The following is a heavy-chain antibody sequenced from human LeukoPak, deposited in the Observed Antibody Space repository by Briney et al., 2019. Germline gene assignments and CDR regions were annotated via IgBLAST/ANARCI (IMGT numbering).Heavy chain of an antibody. CDR1: GYTFTGYY. D-gene: IGHD3-10*01. CDR2: INPNSGGT. CDR3: ARGSRLLWFGEQIFDY. J-gene: IGHJ4*02. V-gene: IGHV1-2*02. Sequence: ASVKVSCKASGYTFTGYYMYWVRQAPGQGLEWMGWINPNSGGTNYAQKFQGRVTMTRDTSISTAYMELSRLRSDDTAVYYCARGSRLLWFGEQIFDYWGQGTLVTVSS.